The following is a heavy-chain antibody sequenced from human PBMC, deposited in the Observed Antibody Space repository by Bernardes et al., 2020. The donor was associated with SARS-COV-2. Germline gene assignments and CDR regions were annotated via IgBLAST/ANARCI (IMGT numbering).Heavy chain of an antibody. Sequence: GGSLRLSCAASGFTFSSYGMHWVRQAPGKGLEWEAVISYDGSNKYYADSVKGRFTISRDNSKNTLYLQMNSLRAEDTAVYYCAKAGYSGWRDPYYYYYGMDVWGQGTTVTVSS. D-gene: IGHD6-19*01. CDR1: GFTFSSYG. CDR3: AKAGYSGWRDPYYYYYGMDV. V-gene: IGHV3-30*18. J-gene: IGHJ6*02. CDR2: ISYDGSNK.